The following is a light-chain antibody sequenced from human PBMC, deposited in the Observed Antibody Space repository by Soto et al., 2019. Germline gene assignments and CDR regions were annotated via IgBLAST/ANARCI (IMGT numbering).Light chain of an antibody. Sequence: EIVLTQSPATLSLSPGESATLSCRASQSVSSSYLAWYQQKPGQAPRLLIYGASSRATGIPDRFSGSGSGTDFTLTISSLEPEDFAVYYCQQRSNWSWTFGQGTKVDIK. CDR3: QQRSNWSWT. V-gene: IGKV3D-20*02. CDR2: GAS. J-gene: IGKJ1*01. CDR1: QSVSSSY.